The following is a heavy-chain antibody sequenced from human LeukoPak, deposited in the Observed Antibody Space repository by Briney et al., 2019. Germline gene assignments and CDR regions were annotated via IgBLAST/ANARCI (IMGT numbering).Heavy chain of an antibody. D-gene: IGHD6-13*01. CDR1: GYTFTSYY. CDR2: INPSGGST. CDR3: ARDSGPSQHSSSWEPSQSYYCYYGMDV. Sequence: ASVKVSCKASGYTFTSYYMHWVRQAPGQGLEWMGIINPSGGSTSYAQKFQGRVTMTRDTSTSTVYMELSSLRSEDTAVYYCARDSGPSQHSSSWEPSQSYYCYYGMDVWGQGTTVTASS. J-gene: IGHJ6*02. V-gene: IGHV1-46*01.